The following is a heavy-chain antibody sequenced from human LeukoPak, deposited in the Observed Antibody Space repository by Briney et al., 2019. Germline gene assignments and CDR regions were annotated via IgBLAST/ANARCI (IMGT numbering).Heavy chain of an antibody. J-gene: IGHJ4*02. D-gene: IGHD6-6*01. V-gene: IGHV1-18*01. Sequence: ASVKVSCKASGYTFTSYGISWVRPAPGQGLEWMGWISAYNGNTNYAQKLQGRVTMTTDTPTSTAYMELRSLRSDDTAVYYCARDVSDGQLLDYWGQGTLVTVSS. CDR1: GYTFTSYG. CDR3: ARDVSDGQLLDY. CDR2: ISAYNGNT.